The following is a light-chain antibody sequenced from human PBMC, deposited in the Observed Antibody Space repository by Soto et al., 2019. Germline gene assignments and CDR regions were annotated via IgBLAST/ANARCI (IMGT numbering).Light chain of an antibody. V-gene: IGLV2-14*03. Sequence: QSVLTQPASVSGSPGQSIAISCTGTSSDVGAYDFVSWYQQHPDKAPKLLIYEVSNRPSGVSDRFSGSKSVNTATLTISGLQAEDEADYYCSSHTTSNTRVFGTGTSSPS. J-gene: IGLJ1*01. CDR1: SSDVGAYDF. CDR2: EVS. CDR3: SSHTTSNTRV.